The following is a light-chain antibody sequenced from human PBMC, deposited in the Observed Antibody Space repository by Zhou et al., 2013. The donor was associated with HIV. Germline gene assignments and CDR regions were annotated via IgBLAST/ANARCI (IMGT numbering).Light chain of an antibody. CDR3: QQYYNSLIT. V-gene: IGKV1-33*01. CDR2: DAS. Sequence: DIQMTQSPSSLSASVGDRVTFTCQASQDISNYLHWYQQKPGNTPKLLIYDASTLESGVPSRFSGSGFGTDFTLTISCLQSEDFATYYCQQYYNSLITFGQGTRLEIK. J-gene: IGKJ5*01. CDR1: QDISNY.